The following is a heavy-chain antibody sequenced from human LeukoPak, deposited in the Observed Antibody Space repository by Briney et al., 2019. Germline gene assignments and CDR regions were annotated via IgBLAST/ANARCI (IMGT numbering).Heavy chain of an antibody. J-gene: IGHJ4*02. CDR3: AKGSHSSAHYDNFDY. CDR2: VSGSGDNT. Sequence: PGWSLRLSCAASGFIFSSYATSWVRQAPGKGLEWVSVVSGSGDNTFHADSVKGRFTISRDNSKNTLYLQMNSLRAEDTAIYYCAKGSHSSAHYDNFDYWGQGTLVTVSS. CDR1: GFIFSSYA. V-gene: IGHV3-23*01. D-gene: IGHD3-22*01.